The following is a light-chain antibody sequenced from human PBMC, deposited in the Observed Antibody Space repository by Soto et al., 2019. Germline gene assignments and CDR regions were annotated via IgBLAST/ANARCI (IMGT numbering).Light chain of an antibody. Sequence: EIVMTQSPATLSVSPGQRATLSCRASQSITSDLAWYQHKPGQTPRLLIHGASNRATGIPARFSGVGSGTEFTLTLSSLQSEDFAVYYCQHYNKWPQPFGQGTPLAI. CDR1: QSITSD. CDR2: GAS. J-gene: IGKJ5*01. CDR3: QHYNKWPQP. V-gene: IGKV3-15*01.